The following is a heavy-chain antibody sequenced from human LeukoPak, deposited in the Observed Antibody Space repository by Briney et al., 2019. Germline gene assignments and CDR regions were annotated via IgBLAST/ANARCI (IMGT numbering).Heavy chain of an antibody. Sequence: PGGSLRLSCAASGFTVSSNYMSWVRQAPGKGLEWVSAISGSGGSTYYADSVKGRFTISRDNSKNTLYLQMNSLRAEDTAVYYCAKDPLSSGWYLSEEYYFDYWGQGTLVTVSS. D-gene: IGHD6-19*01. CDR3: AKDPLSSGWYLSEEYYFDY. CDR1: GFTVSSNY. CDR2: ISGSGGST. J-gene: IGHJ4*02. V-gene: IGHV3-23*01.